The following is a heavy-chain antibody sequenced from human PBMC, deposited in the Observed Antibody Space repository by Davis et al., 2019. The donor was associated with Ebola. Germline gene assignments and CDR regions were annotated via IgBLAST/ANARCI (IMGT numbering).Heavy chain of an antibody. J-gene: IGHJ3*02. CDR1: GYSFSSYW. CDR2: IYPGDSDT. Sequence: GESLKISCKGSGYSFSSYWIGWVRQMPGKGLEWMGIIYPGDSDTRYSSSFQGQVTISADKSISIAYLQWSRLKASDTAMYYCARPTSARDLDGLDIWGQGTMVTVSS. V-gene: IGHV5-51*01. CDR3: ARPTSARDLDGLDI.